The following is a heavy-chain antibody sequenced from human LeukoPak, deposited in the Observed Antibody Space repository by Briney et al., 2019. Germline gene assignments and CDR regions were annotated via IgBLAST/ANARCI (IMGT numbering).Heavy chain of an antibody. CDR3: ARDRIESGYYTPLDY. V-gene: IGHV3-66*02. Sequence: PGGSLRLSCAASGFTVSSNYMSWVRQAPGKGLEWVSVIYSGGSTYYADSVKGRFTISRDNSKNTLYLQMNSLRAEDTAVYYCARDRIESGYYTPLDYWGQGTLVTVSS. CDR1: GFTVSSNY. D-gene: IGHD3-3*01. CDR2: IYSGGST. J-gene: IGHJ4*02.